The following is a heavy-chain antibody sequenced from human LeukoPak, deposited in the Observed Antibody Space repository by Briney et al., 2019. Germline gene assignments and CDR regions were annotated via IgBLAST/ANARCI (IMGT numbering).Heavy chain of an antibody. V-gene: IGHV3-30*18. CDR3: AKEGAAGGKMQFCFDY. CDR2: ISDDGTTR. Sequence: PGGSLRLSCAASGFTFSSYGMHWVRQAPGKGLEWVAVISDDGTTRYYADSVKGRFTISRDNFKNTLYLEMNSLRAEGTAVYYCAKEGAAGGKMQFCFDYWGQGTLVTVSS. J-gene: IGHJ4*02. CDR1: GFTFSSYG. D-gene: IGHD6-13*01.